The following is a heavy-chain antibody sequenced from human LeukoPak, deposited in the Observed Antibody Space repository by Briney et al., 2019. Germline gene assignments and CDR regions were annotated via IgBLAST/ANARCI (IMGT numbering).Heavy chain of an antibody. D-gene: IGHD4-17*01. CDR3: ARRGNGDYVY. Sequence: SETLSLTCTVSGGSISSSNFYWDWIRQPPGKGLEWIGSIYYSGSTSYNPSLKSRVTISVDTSKNQFSLKLNSVTAADTAVYYCARRGNGDYVYWGQGTLVTVSS. V-gene: IGHV4-39*01. CDR2: IYYSGST. J-gene: IGHJ4*02. CDR1: GGSISSSNFY.